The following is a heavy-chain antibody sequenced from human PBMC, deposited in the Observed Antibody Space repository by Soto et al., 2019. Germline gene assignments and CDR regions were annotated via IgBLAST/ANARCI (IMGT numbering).Heavy chain of an antibody. V-gene: IGHV3-23*01. CDR3: ARVYSSLDYGIDY. Sequence: GGSLRLSCAASGFTFSSYAMSWVRQAPGKGLEWVSAISGSGGSTYYADSVKGRFTISRDNSKNTLYLQMNSLRPEDTAVYFCARVYSSLDYGIDYWGQGTLVTVSS. J-gene: IGHJ4*02. D-gene: IGHD6-6*01. CDR2: ISGSGGST. CDR1: GFTFSSYA.